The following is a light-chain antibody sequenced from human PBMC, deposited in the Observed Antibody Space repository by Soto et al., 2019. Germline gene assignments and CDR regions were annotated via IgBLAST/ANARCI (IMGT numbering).Light chain of an antibody. CDR2: NTN. V-gene: IGLV1-44*01. J-gene: IGLJ2*01. CDR3: AAWDDSLNGPV. Sequence: SVLPQPPSASGTPGQRVASACSGSSSNVGINSVSWYQQFPGAAPKVLIYNTNQRPSGVPDRFSGSKSGTSASLAISGLQPEDEADYYCAAWDDSLNGPVFGGGTKLTVL. CDR1: SSNVGINS.